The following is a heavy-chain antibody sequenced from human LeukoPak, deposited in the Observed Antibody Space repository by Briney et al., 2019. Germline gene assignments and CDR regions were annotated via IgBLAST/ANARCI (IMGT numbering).Heavy chain of an antibody. CDR1: GGSISSSSYY. Sequence: SETLSLTCTVSGGSISSSSYYWGWIRQPPGKGLEWIGSIYYSGSTYYNPSLESRVTISVDTSKDQFSLKLSSVTAADTAVYYCARHSITMVRGVKPAPAFDIWGQGTMVTVSS. D-gene: IGHD3-10*01. J-gene: IGHJ3*02. CDR2: IYYSGST. CDR3: ARHSITMVRGVKPAPAFDI. V-gene: IGHV4-39*01.